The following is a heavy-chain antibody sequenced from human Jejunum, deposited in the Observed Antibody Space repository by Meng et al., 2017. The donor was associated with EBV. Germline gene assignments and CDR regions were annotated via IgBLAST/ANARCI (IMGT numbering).Heavy chain of an antibody. CDR2: IYWDDDK. Sequence: LKEVCPYHVPPTQPLALPCPFSGFSLTASPVGVAWIRQPPGKALEWLAVIYWDDDKRYSPSLRSRVTIAKDTSKNQVVLTMANLDPVDTATYYCAHRRDYGGMWDTGCLDYWGQGILVTVSS. J-gene: IGHJ4*02. D-gene: IGHD4/OR15-4a*01. CDR3: AHRRDYGGMWDTGCLDY. V-gene: IGHV2-5*02. CDR1: GFSLTASPVG.